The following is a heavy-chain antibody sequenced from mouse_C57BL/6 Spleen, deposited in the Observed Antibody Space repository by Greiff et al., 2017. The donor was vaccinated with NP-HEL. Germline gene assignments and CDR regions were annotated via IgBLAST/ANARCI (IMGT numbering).Heavy chain of an antibody. CDR2: IYPGSGST. CDR1: GYTFTSYW. CDR3: ARHYLTDDYAMDY. J-gene: IGHJ4*01. V-gene: IGHV1-55*01. D-gene: IGHD1-1*01. Sequence: QVQLQQPGAELVKPGASVTMSCKASGYTFTSYWITWVKQRPGQGLEWIGDIYPGSGSTNYNEKFKSKATLTVDTSSSTAYMQLSSLTSEDSAVYYCARHYLTDDYAMDYWGQGTSVTVSS.